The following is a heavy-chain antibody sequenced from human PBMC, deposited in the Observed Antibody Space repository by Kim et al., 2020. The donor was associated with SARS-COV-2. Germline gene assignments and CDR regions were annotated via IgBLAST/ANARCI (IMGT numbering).Heavy chain of an antibody. CDR3: ARLATFWSGYYVDY. Sequence: SETLSLTCTVSGGSISSSSYYWGWIRQPPGKGLEWIGSIYYSGSTYYNPSLKSRVTISVDTSKNQFSLKLSSVTAADTAVYYCARLATFWSGYYVDYWGQGTLVTVSS. CDR1: GGSISSSSYY. J-gene: IGHJ4*02. V-gene: IGHV4-39*01. D-gene: IGHD3-3*01. CDR2: IYYSGST.